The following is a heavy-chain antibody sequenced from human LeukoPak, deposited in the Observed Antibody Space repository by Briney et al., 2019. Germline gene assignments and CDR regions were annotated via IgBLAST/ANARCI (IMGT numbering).Heavy chain of an antibody. V-gene: IGHV2-5*01. CDR2: IYWNDDK. J-gene: IGHJ4*02. D-gene: IGHD3-3*01. Sequence: SGPTLVKPTQTLTLTCTFSGFSLSTSGVGVGWIRQPPGKALEWLALIYWNDDKRYSPSLKSRLTITKDTSKNQVVLTMTNMDPVDTATYYCAHSHYTIFGGGIDYWGQGTLVTVSS. CDR1: GFSLSTSGVG. CDR3: AHSHYTIFGGGIDY.